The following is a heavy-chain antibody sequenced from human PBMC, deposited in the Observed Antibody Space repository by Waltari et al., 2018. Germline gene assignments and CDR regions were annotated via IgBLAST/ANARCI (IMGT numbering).Heavy chain of an antibody. CDR2: IWYDGGNK. V-gene: IGHV3-30*18. D-gene: IGHD3-10*01. J-gene: IGHJ6*03. Sequence: QVQLVESGGGVVQPGRSLRLSCAASGFTFSSYGMHWVRQAPGKGLEWVAVIWYDGGNKYYADSVKARFTISRDNSKNTLYLQMNSLRAEDTAVYYCAKSPSGRGYYYYMDVWGKGTTVTVSS. CDR1: GFTFSSYG. CDR3: AKSPSGRGYYYYMDV.